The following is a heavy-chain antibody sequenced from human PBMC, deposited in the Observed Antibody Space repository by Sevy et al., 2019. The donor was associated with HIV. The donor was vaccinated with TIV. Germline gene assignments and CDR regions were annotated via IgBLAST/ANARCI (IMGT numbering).Heavy chain of an antibody. CDR1: GFTFSDYY. D-gene: IGHD3-10*01. Sequence: VGSLRLSCAASGFTFSDYYMSWIRQAPGKGLEWVSYISSSGSTIYYADSVKGRFTISRDNAKNSLYLQMNSLRAEDTAVYYCARDHDGYYGSGSKYYYGMDVWGQGTTVTVSS. CDR3: ARDHDGYYGSGSKYYYGMDV. CDR2: ISSSGSTI. J-gene: IGHJ6*02. V-gene: IGHV3-11*01.